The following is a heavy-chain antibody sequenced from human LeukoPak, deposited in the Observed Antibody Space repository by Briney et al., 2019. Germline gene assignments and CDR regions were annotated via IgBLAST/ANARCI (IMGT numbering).Heavy chain of an antibody. D-gene: IGHD2-15*01. CDR3: ATDLVVAATYPRVY. CDR2: FDPEDGET. J-gene: IGHJ4*02. V-gene: IGHV1-24*01. Sequence: ASVKVSCKVSGYTLTELSMHWVRQAPGKGLEWVGGFDPEDGETIYAQKFQGRVTMTEDTSTDTAYMELSSLRSEDTAVYYCATDLVVAATYPRVYWGQGTLVTVSS. CDR1: GYTLTELS.